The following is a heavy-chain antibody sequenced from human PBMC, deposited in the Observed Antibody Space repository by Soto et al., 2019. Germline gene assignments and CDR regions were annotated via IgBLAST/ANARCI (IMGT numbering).Heavy chain of an antibody. D-gene: IGHD2-8*01. CDR2: ISAYNGNT. V-gene: IGHV1-18*01. CDR1: GYTFTSYG. J-gene: IGHJ3*02. CDR3: ARDLRVTTHCTNGVCYTLDI. Sequence: ASVKVSCKASGYTFTSYGISWVRQAPGQGLEWMGWISAYNGNTNYAQKLQGRVTMTTDTSTSTAYVELRSLRSDDTAVYYCARDLRVTTHCTNGVCYTLDIWGQGTMVTVSS.